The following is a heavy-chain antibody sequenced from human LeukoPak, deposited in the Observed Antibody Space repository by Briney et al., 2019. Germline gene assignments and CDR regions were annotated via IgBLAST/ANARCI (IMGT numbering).Heavy chain of an antibody. J-gene: IGHJ4*02. V-gene: IGHV4-4*02. Sequence: SETLSLTCAVSGVSISSSNWWNWVRQPPGKGLEWIGEIYHSGSTNYNPSLKSRVTISVDKSKNQFSLKLSSVTAADTAVYYCARGGEAPSLGNYFDYWGQGTLVTVSS. CDR3: ARGGEAPSLGNYFDY. D-gene: IGHD3-16*01. CDR2: IYHSGST. CDR1: GVSISSSNW.